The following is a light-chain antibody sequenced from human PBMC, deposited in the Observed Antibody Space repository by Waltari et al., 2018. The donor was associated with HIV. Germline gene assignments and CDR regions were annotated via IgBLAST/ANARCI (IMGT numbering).Light chain of an antibody. V-gene: IGLV1-47*01. CDR3: VAWDDTLSGPV. CDR1: SSNIGTNY. J-gene: IGLJ2*01. CDR2: RDD. Sequence: HSLLTQPPSASGTPGQRVTISCSGSSSNIGTNYFYWYQQLTGTAPKLLIYRDDQRPSGVPARCSASKSGTSASLDISGLRSEDETDYYCVAWDDTLSGPVFGGGTKLTVL.